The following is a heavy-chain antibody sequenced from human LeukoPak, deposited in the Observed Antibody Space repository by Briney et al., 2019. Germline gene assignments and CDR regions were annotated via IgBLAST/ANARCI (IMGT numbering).Heavy chain of an antibody. CDR1: GFTFSSYG. V-gene: IGHV3-30*18. Sequence: TGGSLRLSCAASGFTFSSYGMSWVRQAPGKGLQWVAVISNDERNKYYADSVKGRFTISRDNAKNSLYLQMNSLRAEDTALYYCAKDNYYGSGSYYMDYWGQGTLVTVSS. D-gene: IGHD3-10*01. J-gene: IGHJ4*02. CDR2: ISNDERNK. CDR3: AKDNYYGSGSYYMDY.